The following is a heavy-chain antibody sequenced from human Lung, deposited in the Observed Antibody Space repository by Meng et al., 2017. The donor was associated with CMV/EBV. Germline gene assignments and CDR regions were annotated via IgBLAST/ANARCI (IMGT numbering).Heavy chain of an antibody. J-gene: IGHJ4*02. CDR1: GYTFTSYY. D-gene: IGHD6-19*01. V-gene: IGHV1-46*01. Sequence: SXXVSCKASGYTFTSYYMHWVRQAPGQGLEWMGIINPSGGSTSYAQKFQGRVTMTRDTSTSTVYMELSGLRSEDTAVYYCARDSSGWYSNWGQGTLVTVSS. CDR3: ARDSSGWYSN. CDR2: INPSGGST.